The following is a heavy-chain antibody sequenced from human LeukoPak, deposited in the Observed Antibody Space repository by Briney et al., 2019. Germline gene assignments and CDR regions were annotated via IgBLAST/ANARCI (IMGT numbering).Heavy chain of an antibody. D-gene: IGHD2-8*01. CDR1: GYSFTTYW. Sequence: KGGESLKISCKTSGYSFTTYWIGWVRQMPGKGLEWMGIIYPGDSDTRYSPSFQGQVTISADKSISTAYLQWSSLKASDTAMYYCARGYCSNGLCHDAFDIWGQGTMVTVSS. CDR3: ARGYCSNGLCHDAFDI. J-gene: IGHJ3*02. CDR2: IYPGDSDT. V-gene: IGHV5-51*01.